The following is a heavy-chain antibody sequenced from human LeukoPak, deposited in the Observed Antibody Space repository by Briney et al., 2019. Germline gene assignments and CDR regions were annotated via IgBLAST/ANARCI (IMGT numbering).Heavy chain of an antibody. J-gene: IGHJ3*01. D-gene: IGHD3-22*01. V-gene: IGHV3-21*03. CDR1: GFSFSTYS. CDR2: ITRSSSSI. Sequence: EGSLRLSCAASGFSFSTYSMSWVRQAPGKGLEWVSAITRSSSSIYYADSVKGRFTISRDNAKKSVYLQMNSLRAEDTAVYYCVSELYFSDSSGLWGPGTMVTVSS. CDR3: VSELYFSDSSGL.